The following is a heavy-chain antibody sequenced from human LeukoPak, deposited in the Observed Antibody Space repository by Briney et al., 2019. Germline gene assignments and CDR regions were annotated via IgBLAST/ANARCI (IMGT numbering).Heavy chain of an antibody. V-gene: IGHV5-51*07. CDR3: ARAGTSNYRFFDS. Sequence: GESLKISCQASGSSLTNYWIGWVHQLPGKGLEWMGIIYPSDSDIRYNPSFQGQVTISADKSISTAYLKWSSLKASDTAVYYCARAGTSNYRFFDSWGQGTLVTVSS. D-gene: IGHD4-4*01. J-gene: IGHJ4*02. CDR1: GSSLTNYW. CDR2: IYPSDSDI.